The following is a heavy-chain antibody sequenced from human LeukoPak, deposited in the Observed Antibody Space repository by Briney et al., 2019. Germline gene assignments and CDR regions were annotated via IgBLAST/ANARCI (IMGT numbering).Heavy chain of an antibody. V-gene: IGHV4-34*01. CDR3: ARQAVAVAGTLWFDP. CDR1: GGSFSGYY. CDR2: INHSGST. J-gene: IGHJ5*02. Sequence: SETLSLTCAVYGGSFSGYYWSWIRQPPGKGLEWIGEINHSGSTNYNPSLKSRVTISVDTSKNQFSLKLSSVTAADTAVYYRARQAVAVAGTLWFDPWGQGTLVTVSS. D-gene: IGHD6-19*01.